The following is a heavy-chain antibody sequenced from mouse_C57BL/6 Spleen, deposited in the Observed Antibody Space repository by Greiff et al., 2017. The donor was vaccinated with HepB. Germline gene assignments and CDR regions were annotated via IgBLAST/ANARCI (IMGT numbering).Heavy chain of an antibody. Sequence: VHLVESGPELVKPGASVKISCKASGYAFSSSWMNWVKQRPGKGLEWIGRIYPGDGDTNYNGKFKGKATLTADKSSSTAYMQLSSLTSEDSAVYFCARQLYYFDYWGQGTTLTVSS. CDR1: GYAFSSSW. CDR2: IYPGDGDT. J-gene: IGHJ2*01. V-gene: IGHV1-82*01. CDR3: ARQLYYFDY. D-gene: IGHD4-1*02.